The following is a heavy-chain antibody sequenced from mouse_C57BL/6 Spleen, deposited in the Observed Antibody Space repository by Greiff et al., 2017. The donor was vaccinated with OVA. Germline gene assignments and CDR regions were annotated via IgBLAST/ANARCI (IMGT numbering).Heavy chain of an antibody. CDR1: GYTFTSYW. D-gene: IGHD2-2*01. CDR2: IYPGSGST. V-gene: IGHV1-55*01. Sequence: VQLQQPGAELVKPGASVKMSCKASGYTFTSYWITWVKQRPGQGLEWIGDIYPGSGSTNYNEKFKSKATLTVDKSSSTAYMQLSSLTSEDSAVYYCARWSYGYDSIAYWGQGTLVTVSA. CDR3: ARWSYGYDSIAY. J-gene: IGHJ3*01.